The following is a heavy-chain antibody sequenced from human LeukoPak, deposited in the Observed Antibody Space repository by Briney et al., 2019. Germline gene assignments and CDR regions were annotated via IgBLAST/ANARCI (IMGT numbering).Heavy chain of an antibody. CDR3: AREYCNGGTCSTNDY. V-gene: IGHV4-38-2*02. D-gene: IGHD2-15*01. CDR1: GYSISSGYY. CDR2: IFQSGTT. Sequence: NPSETLSLTCTVSGYSISSGYYWGWIRQPPGKELEWIGNIFQSGTTHYNPSLKSRVIISLDTSKNQFFLNLSSVTAADTAVYYCAREYCNGGTCSTNDYWGQGTRVTVSS. J-gene: IGHJ4*02.